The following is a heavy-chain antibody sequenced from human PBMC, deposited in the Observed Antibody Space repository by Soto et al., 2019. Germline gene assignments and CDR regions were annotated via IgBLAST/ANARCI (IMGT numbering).Heavy chain of an antibody. Sequence: SETLSLTCTVSGGSISSRSYYWGWARQHPGKGLEWIGSIYYSGSTYYNPSLKSRVIISVDMSKNQFSLKLSSVTVADTAVYYCAGLIGAAGTIDDWGRGTLVTVSS. V-gene: IGHV4-39*01. CDR3: AGLIGAAGTIDD. CDR2: IYYSGST. J-gene: IGHJ4*02. CDR1: GGSISSRSYY. D-gene: IGHD6-13*01.